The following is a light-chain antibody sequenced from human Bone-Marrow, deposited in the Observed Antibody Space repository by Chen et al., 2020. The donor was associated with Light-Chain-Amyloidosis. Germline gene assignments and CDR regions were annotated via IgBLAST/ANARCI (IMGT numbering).Light chain of an antibody. CDR2: WAS. V-gene: IGKV4-1*01. CDR3: QRYCSMPIT. Sequence: DIVMTQSPDSLAVSLGERATINCKSSQSVLYSSNNNYLAWFQQKPGQPPKLLIYWASTRGSGVPDRFSGSGSGTDGTRPGSSPQAEDGAVYYCQRYCSMPITFGQGTGLGI. J-gene: IGKJ5*01. CDR1: QSVLYSSNNNY.